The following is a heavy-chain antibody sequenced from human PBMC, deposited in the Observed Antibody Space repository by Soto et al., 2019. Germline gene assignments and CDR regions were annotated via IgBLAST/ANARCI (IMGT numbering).Heavy chain of an antibody. Sequence: QLLASGPGLVKPSETLSLTCTVSGGSISSSSYYWGWIRQPPGKGLEWIGSIYYSGSTYYNPSLKSRVTISVDTSKNQFSLKLSSVTAADTAVYYCASRLVAYYMDVWGKGTTVTVSS. CDR2: IYYSGST. CDR3: ASRLVAYYMDV. CDR1: GGSISSSSYY. J-gene: IGHJ6*03. V-gene: IGHV4-39*01. D-gene: IGHD5-12*01.